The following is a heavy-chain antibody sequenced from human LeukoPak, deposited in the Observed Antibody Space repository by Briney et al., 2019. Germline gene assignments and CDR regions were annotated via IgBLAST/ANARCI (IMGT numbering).Heavy chain of an antibody. CDR1: GXSISSYY. V-gene: IGHV4-59*08. CDR2: IYYSGST. J-gene: IGHJ4*02. D-gene: IGHD3-10*01. Sequence: SETLSLTCTVSGXSISSYYWSWIRQPPGKGLEWIGHIYYSGSTHYNPSLKSRVTISVDTSQNQFSLKLSSVTAADTAVYYCARHVGNSGSGSYLTYFDYWGQGTLVTVSS. CDR3: ARHVGNSGSGSYLTYFDY.